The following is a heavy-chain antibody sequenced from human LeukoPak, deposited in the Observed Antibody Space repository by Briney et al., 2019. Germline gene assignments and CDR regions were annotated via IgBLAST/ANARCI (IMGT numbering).Heavy chain of an antibody. Sequence: PSETLSLTCAVSGYSISSGYYWGWIRQPPGKGLEWIGSIYHSGSTYYNPSLKSRVTISVDTSKNQFSLKLSSVTAADTAVYYCARHVWEYQPPWGYMDVWGKGTTVTVSS. CDR2: IYHSGST. CDR1: GYSISSGYY. V-gene: IGHV4-38-2*01. CDR3: ARHVWEYQPPWGYMDV. J-gene: IGHJ6*03. D-gene: IGHD2-2*01.